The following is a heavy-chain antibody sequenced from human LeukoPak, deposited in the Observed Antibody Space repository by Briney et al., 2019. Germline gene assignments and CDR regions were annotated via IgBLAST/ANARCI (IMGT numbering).Heavy chain of an antibody. CDR2: IGTTDNT. D-gene: IGHD2-8*01. J-gene: IGHJ5*02. CDR3: ARVPTNSWYNWFDP. CDR1: GFAFSIYD. Sequence: GGSLRLSCAASGFAFSIYDMHWVRQPTGKGLEWVSAIGTTDNTYYIDSVKGRFTISRENAKNSLYLQMNSLRAEDTAIYYCARVPTNSWYNWFDPWAQGTLVTVSS. V-gene: IGHV3-13*01.